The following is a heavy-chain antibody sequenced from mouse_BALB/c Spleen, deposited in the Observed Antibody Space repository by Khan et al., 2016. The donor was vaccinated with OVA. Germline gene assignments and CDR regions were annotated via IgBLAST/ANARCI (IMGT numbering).Heavy chain of an antibody. J-gene: IGHJ4*01. CDR2: INSNGGST. V-gene: IGHV5-6-3*01. Sequence: EVMLVESGGGLVQPGGSLKLSCAASGFTFSSYGMSWVRQTPDKRLELVATINSNGGSTYYPDSVKGRFTISRDNAKNTLYLQMSSLKSEDTAMYYCARGGSTTVVGGYYAMDYWGQGTSVTVSS. CDR1: GFTFSSYG. D-gene: IGHD1-1*01. CDR3: ARGGSTTVVGGYYAMDY.